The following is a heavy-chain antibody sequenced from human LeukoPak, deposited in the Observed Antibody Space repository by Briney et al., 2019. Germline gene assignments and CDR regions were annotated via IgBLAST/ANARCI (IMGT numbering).Heavy chain of an antibody. V-gene: IGHV3-23*01. CDR1: GFTFSDYY. J-gene: IGHJ4*02. D-gene: IGHD6-13*01. CDR2: ISGSGGST. CDR3: AKDYSTPGDY. Sequence: GGSLRLSCAASGFTFSDYYMSWIREAPGKGLEWVSAISGSGGSTYYADSVKGRFTISRDNSKNTLYLQMNSLRAEDTAVYYCAKDYSTPGDYWGQGTLVTVSS.